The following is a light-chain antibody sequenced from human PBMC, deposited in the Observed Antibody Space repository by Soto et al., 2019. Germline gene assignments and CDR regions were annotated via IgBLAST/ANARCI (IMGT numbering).Light chain of an antibody. CDR2: ETS. Sequence: EIVLTQSPGTLSLSPGERATLSCRASQSVRDSHLAWYQQKPGQAPSLLIYETSSRATGIPARFRGSGSGTEFDLTITRVEPEDVAMYFCQQYGSSPGTFGQGTKVEI. J-gene: IGKJ1*01. CDR3: QQYGSSPGT. V-gene: IGKV3-20*01. CDR1: QSVRDSH.